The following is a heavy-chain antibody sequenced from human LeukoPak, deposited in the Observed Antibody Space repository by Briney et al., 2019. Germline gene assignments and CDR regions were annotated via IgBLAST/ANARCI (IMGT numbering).Heavy chain of an antibody. J-gene: IGHJ4*02. V-gene: IGHV3-30*02. D-gene: IGHD4-17*01. CDR3: AKAKGDYAAFDY. CDR1: GFTFSSYG. CDR2: IRYDGSNK. Sequence: PGGSLRLSCAASGFTFSSYGMHWVRQAPGKGLEWVAFIRYDGSNKYYADSVKGRFTISRDNSKNTLYLQMNSLRAEDTAVYYCAKAKGDYAAFDYWGQGTLVTVSS.